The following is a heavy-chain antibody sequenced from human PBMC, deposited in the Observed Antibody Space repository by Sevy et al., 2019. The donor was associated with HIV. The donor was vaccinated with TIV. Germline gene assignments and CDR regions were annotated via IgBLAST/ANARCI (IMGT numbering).Heavy chain of an antibody. J-gene: IGHJ4*02. CDR1: GYTFTSYD. Sequence: ASVKVSCKASGYTFTSYDINWVRQATGQGLEWMGWMNPNSGNTGYAQKFQGRVTMTRNTSISTAYMELSSLRSEDTAVYYCARKGYCSSTSCRNFDYWGQGTLVTVSS. CDR2: MNPNSGNT. V-gene: IGHV1-8*01. D-gene: IGHD2-2*01. CDR3: ARKGYCSSTSCRNFDY.